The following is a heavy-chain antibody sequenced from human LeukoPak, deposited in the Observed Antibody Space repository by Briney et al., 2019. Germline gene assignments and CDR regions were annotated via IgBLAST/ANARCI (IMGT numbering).Heavy chain of an antibody. V-gene: IGHV4-59*08. Sequence: SETLSLTCTASGGSISSYYWSWIRQPPGKGLEWIGYIDDSGSTNSNPSLKSRVTMSVDTSKNQFSLKLSSVTAADTAVYYCTRRGRNNWGEGNDYWGQGTLVTVSS. CDR2: IDDSGST. D-gene: IGHD1-1*01. CDR3: TRRGRNNWGEGNDY. CDR1: GGSISSYY. J-gene: IGHJ4*02.